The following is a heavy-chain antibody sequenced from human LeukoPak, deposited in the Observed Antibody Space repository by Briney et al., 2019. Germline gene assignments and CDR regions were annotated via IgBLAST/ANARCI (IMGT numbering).Heavy chain of an antibody. CDR2: VNHSGST. Sequence: SETLSLTCAVYGGSFSGYYWSWIRQPPGKGLEWIGEVNHSGSTNYNPSLKSRVTISVDTSKNQFSLKLSSVTAADTAVYYCARQRRRRYFDYWGQGALVTVSS. CDR3: ARQRRRRYFDY. J-gene: IGHJ4*02. CDR1: GGSFSGYY. V-gene: IGHV4-34*01. D-gene: IGHD6-25*01.